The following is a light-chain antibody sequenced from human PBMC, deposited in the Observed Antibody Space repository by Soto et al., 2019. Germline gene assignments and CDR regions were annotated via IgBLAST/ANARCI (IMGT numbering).Light chain of an antibody. CDR3: QQYNRWPFT. CDR1: QTVSSN. V-gene: IGKV3-15*01. CDR2: GAT. Sequence: EVVMTQSPATLSVSPGERATLSCRASQTVSSNLAWYQQKPGQSPRLLIYGATTRATGIPDRFSGSGSGTEFTLTISSLQSGDFAVYYCQQYNRWPFTVGPGTKVDIK. J-gene: IGKJ3*01.